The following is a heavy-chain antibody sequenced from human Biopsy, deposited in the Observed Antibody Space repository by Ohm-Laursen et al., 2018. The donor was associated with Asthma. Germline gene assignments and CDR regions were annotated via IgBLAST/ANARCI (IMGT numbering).Heavy chain of an antibody. CDR1: GGTFSNFA. J-gene: IGHJ6*02. V-gene: IGHV1-69*01. Sequence: SSVKVSCKSPGGTFSNFAISWVRQAPGQGLEWLGGIMTVFGTTNYAQKFQGRVTITADESTSTAYMEVTSLRSEDTAIYYCARCQVGYSSGWSLLLKKIYYSGMDIWGQGTAVTVSS. CDR3: ARCQVGYSSGWSLLLKKIYYSGMDI. CDR2: IMTVFGTT. D-gene: IGHD6-19*01.